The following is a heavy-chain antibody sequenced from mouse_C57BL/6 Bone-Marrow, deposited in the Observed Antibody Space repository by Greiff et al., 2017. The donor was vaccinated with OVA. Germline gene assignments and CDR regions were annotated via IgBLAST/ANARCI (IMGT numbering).Heavy chain of an antibody. CDR2: INPNNGGT. V-gene: IGHV1-26*01. D-gene: IGHD1-1*01. CDR3: ARRYGSSLYYAMDY. Sequence: VQLQQSGPELVKPGASVKISCKASGYTFTDYYMNWVKQSHGKSLEWIGDINPNNGGTSYNQKFKGKATLTVDKSSSTAYMELRSLTSEDSAVYYCARRYGSSLYYAMDYWGQGTSVTVSS. CDR1: GYTFTDYY. J-gene: IGHJ4*01.